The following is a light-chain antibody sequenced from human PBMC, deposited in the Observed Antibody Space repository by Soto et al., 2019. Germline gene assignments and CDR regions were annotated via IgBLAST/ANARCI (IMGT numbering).Light chain of an antibody. Sequence: QSALTQPASVSGSPGQSITISCTGTSSDVGGYNYVSWYQQHPGKAPKLMIYDVSNRPSGVSNRFSGSKSGNTASLTISGLQAEDEADYYCSSYTSSSTPLWVFGGGTKLNVL. V-gene: IGLV2-14*01. CDR1: SSDVGGYNY. CDR2: DVS. CDR3: SSYTSSSTPLWV. J-gene: IGLJ3*02.